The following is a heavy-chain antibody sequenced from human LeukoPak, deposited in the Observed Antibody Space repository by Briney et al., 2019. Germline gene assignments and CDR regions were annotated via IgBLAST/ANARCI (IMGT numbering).Heavy chain of an antibody. CDR2: INHSGST. CDR3: AREAYCSSTSCYRRGHAFDI. J-gene: IGHJ3*02. CDR1: GGSFSGYY. D-gene: IGHD2-2*01. Sequence: SETLSLTCAVYGGSFSGYYWSWIRQPPGKGLEWIGEINHSGSTNYNPSLKSRVTISVDTSKNQFPLKLSSVTAADTAVYYCAREAYCSSTSCYRRGHAFDIWGQGTMVTVSS. V-gene: IGHV4-34*01.